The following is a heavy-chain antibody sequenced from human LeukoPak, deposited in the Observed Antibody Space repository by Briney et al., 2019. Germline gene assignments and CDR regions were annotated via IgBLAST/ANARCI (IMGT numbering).Heavy chain of an antibody. CDR2: ISSNGGST. CDR3: AKGESSMVRGVVD. V-gene: IGHV3-64*01. D-gene: IGHD3-10*01. Sequence: GGSLRLSCAASGFTFSSYAMHWVRQAPGKGLEYVSAISSNGGSTYYANSVKGRFTISRDNSKNTLYLQMGSLRAEDTAVYYCAKGESSMVRGVVDWGQGTLVTVSS. CDR1: GFTFSSYA. J-gene: IGHJ4*02.